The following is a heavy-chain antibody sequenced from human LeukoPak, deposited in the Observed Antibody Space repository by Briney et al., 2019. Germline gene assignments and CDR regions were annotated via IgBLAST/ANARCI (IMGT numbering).Heavy chain of an antibody. J-gene: IGHJ4*02. CDR3: ARGRAKMFRGVMKTY. Sequence: SETLSLTCAVYGGSFSGYYWSWIRQPPGKGLEWIGEINHSGSTNYNPSLKSRVTISVDTSKNQFSLKLSSVTAADTAVYYCARGRAKMFRGVMKTYWGQGTLVTVSS. CDR1: GGSFSGYY. D-gene: IGHD3-10*01. V-gene: IGHV4-34*01. CDR2: INHSGST.